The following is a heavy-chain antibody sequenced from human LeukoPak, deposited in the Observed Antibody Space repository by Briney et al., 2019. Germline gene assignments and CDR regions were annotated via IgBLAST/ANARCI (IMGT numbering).Heavy chain of an antibody. CDR3: ARVTVRPYDSGGYPTTYFDY. CDR1: GGSFTGYY. Sequence: SETLSLTCAVYGGSFTGYYWSWLRQPPGKGLEWIGEINHSGSTNYNPSLKSRVTISIDTSKNQSSLRLSSVTAADTAVYYCARVTVRPYDSGGYPTTYFDYWGQGTLVTVSS. D-gene: IGHD3-10*01. CDR2: INHSGST. V-gene: IGHV4-34*01. J-gene: IGHJ4*02.